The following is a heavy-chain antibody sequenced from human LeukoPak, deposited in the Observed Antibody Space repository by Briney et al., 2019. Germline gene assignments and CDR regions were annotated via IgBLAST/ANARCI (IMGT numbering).Heavy chain of an antibody. Sequence: GGSLRLSCAGSGFTFGGYGMHWFRQTPGKGLEWVAVIAYDGSRAFYADSVKGRFTISRDNSKNTMAVQMDDLRAEDTAVYYCTRYNNDHFDYWGQGTLVTVSS. CDR3: TRYNNDHFDY. D-gene: IGHD1-14*01. J-gene: IGHJ4*02. CDR2: IAYDGSRA. V-gene: IGHV3-33*01. CDR1: GFTFGGYG.